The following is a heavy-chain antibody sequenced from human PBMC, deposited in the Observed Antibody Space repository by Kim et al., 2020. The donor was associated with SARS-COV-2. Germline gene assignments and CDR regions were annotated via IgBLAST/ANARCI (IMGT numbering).Heavy chain of an antibody. Sequence: GGSLRLSCAASGFTFSTYWMHWVRQAPGEGLVWVSRINGDASSTSYADSVKGRFTVSRDNAKNTLYLQMNSLRAEDTAMYYCARAAAVSGTGGYYWGQGTLVTVSS. CDR2: INGDASST. V-gene: IGHV3-74*01. J-gene: IGHJ4*02. D-gene: IGHD6-19*01. CDR3: ARAAAVSGTGGYY. CDR1: GFTFSTYW.